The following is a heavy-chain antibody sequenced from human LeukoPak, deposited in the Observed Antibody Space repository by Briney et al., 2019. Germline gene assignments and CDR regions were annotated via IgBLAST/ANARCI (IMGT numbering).Heavy chain of an antibody. CDR1: GGSFSGYY. CDR2: INHSGST. J-gene: IGHJ5*02. D-gene: IGHD3-10*01. V-gene: IGHV4-34*01. CDR3: ARHRPPLITMVRGFNWFDP. Sequence: PSETLSLTCAVYGGSFSGYYWSWIRQPPGKGLEWIGEINHSGSTNYNPSLKSRVTISVDTSKNQFSLKLSSVTAADTAVYYCARHRPPLITMVRGFNWFDPWGQGTLVTVSS.